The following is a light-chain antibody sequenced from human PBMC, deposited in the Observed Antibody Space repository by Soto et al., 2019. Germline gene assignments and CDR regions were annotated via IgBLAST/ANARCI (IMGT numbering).Light chain of an antibody. Sequence: QSVLTQPPSVSAAPGQRVTISCSGSSSNIGKHFVSWYQHLPGAAPKLLIYGNDKRPSGIPDRFSGSKYCTYATLGITGLQPGDEADYYCGTWDSSLSTGGVFGGGTKLTVL. CDR1: SSNIGKHF. CDR3: GTWDSSLSTGGV. CDR2: GND. V-gene: IGLV1-51*01. J-gene: IGLJ2*01.